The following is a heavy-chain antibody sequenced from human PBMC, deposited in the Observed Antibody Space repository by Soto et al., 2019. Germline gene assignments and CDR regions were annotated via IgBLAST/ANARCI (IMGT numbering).Heavy chain of an antibody. CDR1: GGTFSSYA. D-gene: IGHD3-22*01. CDR2: IIPIFGTA. CDR3: ARHQTYYYDSSGYYGAFDI. J-gene: IGHJ3*02. Sequence: GASVKVSCKASGGTFSSYAISWVRQAPGQGLEWMGGIIPIFGTANYAQKFQGRVTITADESTSTAYMELSSLRSEDTAVYYCARHQTYYYDSSGYYGAFDIWGQGTMVTVSS. V-gene: IGHV1-69*13.